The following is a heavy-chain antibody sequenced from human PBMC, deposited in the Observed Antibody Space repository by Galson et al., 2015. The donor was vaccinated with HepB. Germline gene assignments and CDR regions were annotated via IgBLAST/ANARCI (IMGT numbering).Heavy chain of an antibody. V-gene: IGHV3-7*03. CDR2: IKQDGSEK. D-gene: IGHD2-2*01. CDR1: GFTFNNYW. CDR3: ARDVSTSPWAEYFQH. J-gene: IGHJ1*01. Sequence: SLRLSCAASGFTFNNYWMSWVHQAPGKGLEWVANIKQDGSEKYYVDSVKGRFTVSRDNAKNLLYLQMNSLRGEDTAVYYCARDVSTSPWAEYFQHWGQGTLVTVTS.